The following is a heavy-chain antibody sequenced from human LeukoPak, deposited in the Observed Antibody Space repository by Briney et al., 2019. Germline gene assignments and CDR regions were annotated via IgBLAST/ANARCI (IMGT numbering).Heavy chain of an antibody. D-gene: IGHD3-3*01. CDR3: AAVYDFWSGYPYY. J-gene: IGHJ4*02. CDR1: GFTFSSYA. CDR2: ISGSGGST. Sequence: PGGSLRLSCAASGFTFSSYAMSWVRQAPGKGLEWVSAISGSGGSTYYADSVKGRFTISRDNSKNTLSLQMNSLRAEDTAVYYCAAVYDFWSGYPYYWGQGTLVTVSS. V-gene: IGHV3-23*01.